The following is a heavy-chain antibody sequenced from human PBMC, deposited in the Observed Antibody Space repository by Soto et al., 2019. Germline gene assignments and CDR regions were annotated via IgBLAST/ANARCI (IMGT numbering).Heavy chain of an antibody. D-gene: IGHD2-15*01. CDR2: ISAYNGNT. CDR3: ARDIPVLVVAAPNYYYYGMDV. CDR1: VYTFTSYG. V-gene: IGHV1-18*01. Sequence: ASVKVSCKASVYTFTSYGISWVRQAPGQGLEWMGWISAYNGNTNYAQKLQGRVTMTTDTPTSTAYMELRSLRSDDTAVYYCARDIPVLVVAAPNYYYYGMDVWGQGTTVTVSS. J-gene: IGHJ6*02.